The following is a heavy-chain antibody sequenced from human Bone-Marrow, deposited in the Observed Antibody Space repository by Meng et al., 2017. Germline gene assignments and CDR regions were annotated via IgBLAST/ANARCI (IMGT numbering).Heavy chain of an antibody. CDR2: IYSGGST. J-gene: IGHJ4*02. V-gene: IGHV3-53*04. CDR3: ARDDGWLWYYYDSSGYYYDY. D-gene: IGHD3-22*01. CDR1: GFTFSSYE. Sequence: GESLKISCAASGFTFSSYEMNWVRQAPGKGLEWVSVIYSGGSTYYTDSVKGRFTISRHNSKNTLYLQMNSLRAEDTAVYYCARDDGWLWYYYDSSGYYYDYWGQGTLVTVSS.